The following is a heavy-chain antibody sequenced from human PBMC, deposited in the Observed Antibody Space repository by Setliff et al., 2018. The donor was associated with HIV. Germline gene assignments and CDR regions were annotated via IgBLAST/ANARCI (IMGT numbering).Heavy chain of an antibody. CDR3: AKNMPSGDPFEY. D-gene: IGHD7-27*01. CDR1: GFSVNSNY. Sequence: GGSLRLSCVASGFSVNSNYMSWVRQAPGKRLEWVSIIYDGGTTYYGDSVKGRFSISRDYSKNTLYLQMNSLRAEDTAMYYCAKNMPSGDPFEYWGQGTLVTVSS. V-gene: IGHV3-53*01. CDR2: IYDGGTT. J-gene: IGHJ4*02.